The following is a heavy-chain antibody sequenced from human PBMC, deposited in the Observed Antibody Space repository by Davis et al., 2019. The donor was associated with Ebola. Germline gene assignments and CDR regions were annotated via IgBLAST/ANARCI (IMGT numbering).Heavy chain of an antibody. V-gene: IGHV3-53*01. J-gene: IGHJ3*01. CDR2: TYSGRLS. D-gene: IGHD2-21*02. CDR3: ASSFCGSDCFYAFDY. CDR1: GLSVSDTY. Sequence: GGSLRLSCAASGLSVSDTYMTWVRQSPGRGLEWVSLTYSGRLSYYADSVRGRFTVSRDRSRNTLFLQMKTVRPEDTAIYDCASSFCGSDCFYAFDYWGRGAAVTVSS.